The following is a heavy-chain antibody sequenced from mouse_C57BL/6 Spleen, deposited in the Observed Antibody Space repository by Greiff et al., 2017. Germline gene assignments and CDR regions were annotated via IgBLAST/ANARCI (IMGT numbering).Heavy chain of an antibody. CDR2: IYPGSGST. J-gene: IGHJ4*01. V-gene: IGHV1-55*01. Sequence: QVQLQQPGAELVKPGASVKMSCKASGYTFTSYWITWVKQRPGQGLEWIGDIYPGSGSTNYNEKFKSKATLTVDTSSSTAYMQLSSLTSEDSAVXYCARSGDYGDGPMDYWGQGTSVTVSS. CDR3: ARSGDYGDGPMDY. CDR1: GYTFTSYW. D-gene: IGHD2-4*01.